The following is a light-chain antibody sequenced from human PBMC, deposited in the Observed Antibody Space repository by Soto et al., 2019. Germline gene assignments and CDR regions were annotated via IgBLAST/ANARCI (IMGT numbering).Light chain of an antibody. CDR2: DVS. J-gene: IGLJ3*02. V-gene: IGLV2-18*02. CDR3: SSYTSSSTLV. CDR1: SSDLGSYNR. Sequence: QSALTQPPSVSGSPGQSVTISCTGTSSDLGSYNRVSWYQQPPGTAPKLMIYDVSNRPSGVPDRFSGSKSGNTASLTISGRQAADEADYYCSSYTSSSTLVFGGGTKLTVL.